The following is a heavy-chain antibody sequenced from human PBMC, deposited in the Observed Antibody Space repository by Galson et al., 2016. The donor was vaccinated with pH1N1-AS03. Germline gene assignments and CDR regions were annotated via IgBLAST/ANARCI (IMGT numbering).Heavy chain of an antibody. J-gene: IGHJ4*02. Sequence: SLRLSCAASGFIFSNQGMHWARQAPGKGPEFVARISSDGGSTYYADSVKARFTISRDISKSTLYLHMNSLRVDDTAVYFCVKEEGLGGQRDHWGQGTLVTVSS. CDR1: GFIFSNQG. CDR2: ISSDGGST. CDR3: VKEEGLGGQRDH. D-gene: IGHD2-15*01. V-gene: IGHV3-64D*06.